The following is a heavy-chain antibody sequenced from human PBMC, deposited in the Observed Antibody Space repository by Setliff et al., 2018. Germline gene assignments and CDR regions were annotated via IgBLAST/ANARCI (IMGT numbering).Heavy chain of an antibody. CDR2: IYYSGST. D-gene: IGHD5-18*01. V-gene: IGHV4-59*11. J-gene: IGHJ3*02. CDR3: ARVPRFTDTRNAFDI. CDR1: GGSISSHY. Sequence: SETLSLTCTVSGGSISSHYWSWIRQPPGKGLEWIGYIYYSGSTNYNPSLKSRVTISVDTSKNQFSLKLTSVTAADTAVYYCARVPRFTDTRNAFDIWGQGTMVTVSS.